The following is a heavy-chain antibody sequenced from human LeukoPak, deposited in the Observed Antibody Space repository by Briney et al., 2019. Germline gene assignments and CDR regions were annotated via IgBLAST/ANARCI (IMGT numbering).Heavy chain of an antibody. V-gene: IGHV7-4-1*02. J-gene: IGHJ4*02. CDR3: ARQGPGYCSSTSCYGVDS. D-gene: IGHD2-2*01. Sequence: ASVKVSCKASGYTFTSYAMNWVRQGPGQGLEWMGWINTNTGNPTYAQGFTGRFVFSLDTSVSTAYLQISSLKAEDTAVYYCARQGPGYCSSTSCYGVDSWGQGTLVTVSS. CDR1: GYTFTSYA. CDR2: INTNTGNP.